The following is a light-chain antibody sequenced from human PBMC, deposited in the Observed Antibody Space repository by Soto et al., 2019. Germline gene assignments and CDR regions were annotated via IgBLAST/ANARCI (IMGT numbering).Light chain of an antibody. Sequence: DIQMTQSQSSLSASVGDRVTITCRASQGISNFLAWYQHKPGKVPKLLIYAASTLQLGVPSRFSGSGSGTDFTLTISSLQPEDVATYYCQKYKSAPSLAFGGGTKVEIK. CDR2: AAS. CDR3: QKYKSAPSLA. V-gene: IGKV1-27*01. CDR1: QGISNF. J-gene: IGKJ4*01.